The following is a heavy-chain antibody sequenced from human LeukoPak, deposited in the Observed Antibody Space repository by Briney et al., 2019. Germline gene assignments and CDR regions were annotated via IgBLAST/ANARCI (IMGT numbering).Heavy chain of an antibody. Sequence: KPSETLSLTCTVSGGSISSYYWSWIRQPPGKGLEWSGYIYYSGSTNYNPSLKSRVTISVDTSKNQFSLKLSSVTAADTAVYYCARDTGRGYSYGNFDYWGPGTLVTVSS. CDR3: ARDTGRGYSYGNFDY. CDR2: IYYSGST. CDR1: GGSISSYY. J-gene: IGHJ4*02. V-gene: IGHV4-59*01. D-gene: IGHD5-18*01.